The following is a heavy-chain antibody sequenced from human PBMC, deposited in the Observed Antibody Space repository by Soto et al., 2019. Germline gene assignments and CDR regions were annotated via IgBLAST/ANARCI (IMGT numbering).Heavy chain of an antibody. D-gene: IGHD5-12*01. Sequence: SQTLSLTCTVSGGSISSGGYYWSWIRQHPGKGLEWIGYIYYSGSTYYNTYLKSRVTISVDTSKNQFSLKLSSVTAADTAVYYCARKDRDGYNFFDYWGQEPWSPSPQ. CDR2: IYYSGST. V-gene: IGHV4-31*03. CDR3: ARKDRDGYNFFDY. CDR1: GGSISSGGYY. J-gene: IGHJ4*01.